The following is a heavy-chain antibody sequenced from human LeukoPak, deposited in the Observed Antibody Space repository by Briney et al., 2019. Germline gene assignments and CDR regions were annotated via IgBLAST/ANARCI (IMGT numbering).Heavy chain of an antibody. J-gene: IGHJ5*02. CDR3: AREDCSSTSCLWENWFDP. CDR2: ISYDGSNK. CDR1: GFTFSSYA. Sequence: PGGSLRLSCAASGFTFSSYAMHWVRQAPGKGLEWVAVISYDGSNKYYADSVKGRLTISRDNSKNTLYLQMNSLRAEDTAVYYCAREDCSSTSCLWENWFDPWGQGTLVTVSS. V-gene: IGHV3-30*04. D-gene: IGHD2-2*01.